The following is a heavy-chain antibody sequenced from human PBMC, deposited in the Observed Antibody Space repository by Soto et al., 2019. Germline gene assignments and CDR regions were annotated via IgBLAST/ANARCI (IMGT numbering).Heavy chain of an antibody. CDR2: ISPNYGTA. CDR3: ARDRDIVVVVAATPLGY. CDR1: GGTFSSYA. Sequence: GASVKVSCKASGGTFSSYAISWVRQAPGQGLEWMGGISPNYGTANYAQKLQGRVTMTTDTSTSTAYMELSSLRSDDTAVYYCARDRDIVVVVAATPLGYWGQGTLVTVSS. J-gene: IGHJ4*02. D-gene: IGHD2-15*01. V-gene: IGHV1-69*05.